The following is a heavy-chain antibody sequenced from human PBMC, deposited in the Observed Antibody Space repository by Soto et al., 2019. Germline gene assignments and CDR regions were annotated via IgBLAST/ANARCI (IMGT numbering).Heavy chain of an antibody. V-gene: IGHV1-69*06. CDR3: ARRLYSLGYCSSTSCYGGRGYYYYGMGV. Sequence: ASVKVSCKASGGTFSSYAISWVRQAPGQGLEWMGGIIPIFGTANYAQKFQGRVTITADKSTSTAYMELSSLRSEDTAVYYCARRLYSLGYCSSTSCYGGRGYYYYGMGVWGQGTTVTVSS. J-gene: IGHJ6*02. CDR2: IIPIFGTA. CDR1: GGTFSSYA. D-gene: IGHD2-2*01.